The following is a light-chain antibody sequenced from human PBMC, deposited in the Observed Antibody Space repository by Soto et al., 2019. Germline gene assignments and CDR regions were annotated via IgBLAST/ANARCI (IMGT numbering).Light chain of an antibody. CDR1: QDISYY. CDR2: TAS. J-gene: IGKJ5*01. Sequence: DIPLTQSPSFLSASLGDKGTITCRASQDISYYLAWYQQKPGKAPKLLIYTASTLQSGVPSRFSGSGSGTEFTLTISSLQPEDFATYYCQQFNSYPITFGQGTRLEIK. V-gene: IGKV1-9*01. CDR3: QQFNSYPIT.